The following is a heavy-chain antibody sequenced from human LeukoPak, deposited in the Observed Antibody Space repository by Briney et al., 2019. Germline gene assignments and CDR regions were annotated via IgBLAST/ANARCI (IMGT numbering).Heavy chain of an antibody. D-gene: IGHD5-24*01. CDR3: AKDFYNLYYGMDV. CDR2: ISGSGGST. Sequence: SGGSLRLSCAASGSIFSSYAMSWVRQAPGKGLEWVSSISGSGGSTYYADSVKGRFTISRDNSKNTLYLQMIILRAEDTAVYYCAKDFYNLYYGMDVWGQGTTVTVSS. CDR1: GSIFSSYA. J-gene: IGHJ6*02. V-gene: IGHV3-23*01.